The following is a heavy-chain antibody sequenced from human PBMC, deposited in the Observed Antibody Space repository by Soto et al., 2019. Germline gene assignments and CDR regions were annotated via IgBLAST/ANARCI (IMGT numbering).Heavy chain of an antibody. CDR3: ARHQIAAAESSWFDP. D-gene: IGHD6-13*01. CDR2: IYPGDSDT. CDR1: GYSFTSYW. J-gene: IGHJ5*02. Sequence: GESLKISCKGSGYSFTSYWIGWVRQMPGKGLEWMGIIYPGDSDTRYSPSFQGQVTISADKSISTAYLQWSSLKASDTAMYYCARHQIAAAESSWFDPWGQGNLVTVSS. V-gene: IGHV5-51*01.